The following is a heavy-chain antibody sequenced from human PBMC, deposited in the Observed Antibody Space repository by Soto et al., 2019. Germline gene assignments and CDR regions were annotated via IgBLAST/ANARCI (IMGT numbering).Heavy chain of an antibody. CDR3: ARDKGGNSQDYYYYYGMDV. V-gene: IGHV4-31*03. CDR1: GGSISSGGYY. J-gene: IGHJ6*02. D-gene: IGHD2-21*02. CDR2: IYYSGST. Sequence: QVQLQESGPGLVKPSQTLSLTCTVSGGSISSGGYYWSWIRQHPGKGLEWIGYIYYSGSTYYNPSLKSRVTISVDTSKNQFSLKLSSVTAADTAVYYCARDKGGNSQDYYYYYGMDVWGQGTTVTVSS.